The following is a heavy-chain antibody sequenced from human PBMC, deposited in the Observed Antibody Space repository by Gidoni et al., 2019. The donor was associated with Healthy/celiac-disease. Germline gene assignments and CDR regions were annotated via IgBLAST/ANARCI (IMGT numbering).Heavy chain of an antibody. J-gene: IGHJ5*02. Sequence: QVQLVQSGAEVKKPGSSGKVSGKASGGTFSSYAISWVRKAPGQGLEWMGGIIPIFGTANYAQKFQGRVTITADESTSTAYMELSSLRSEDTAVYYCARYSWSSSSSRVEGWFDPWGQGTLVTVSS. D-gene: IGHD6-6*01. CDR2: IIPIFGTA. CDR1: GGTFSSYA. V-gene: IGHV1-69*01. CDR3: ARYSWSSSSSRVEGWFDP.